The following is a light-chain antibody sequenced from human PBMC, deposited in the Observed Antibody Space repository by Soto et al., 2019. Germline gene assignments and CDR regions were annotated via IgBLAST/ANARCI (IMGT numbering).Light chain of an antibody. CDR3: QQYGSSPVT. V-gene: IGKV3-20*01. J-gene: IGKJ4*01. CDR2: GAT. Sequence: EIVLTQSPGTLSLSPGERATLSCRASQSLTSTCLAWFQQKPGQAPRLLIYGATSRAPGMPDRFSGSGSGTDFTLSISRLEPEDFAVYYCQQYGSSPVTFGGGTRVEIK. CDR1: QSLTSTC.